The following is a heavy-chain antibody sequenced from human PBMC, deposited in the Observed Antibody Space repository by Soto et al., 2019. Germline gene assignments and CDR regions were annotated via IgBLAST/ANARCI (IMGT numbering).Heavy chain of an antibody. CDR2: ISYDGSNK. J-gene: IGHJ6*03. D-gene: IGHD2-15*01. Sequence: PVGSLRLSCAASGFTFSSYGMHWVRQAPGKRLEWVAVISYDGSNKYYADSVKGRFTISRDNSKNTLFLQMNSLRAEDTAVYYCAKEELIVVARAQKLGYMDVWGKGTTVTVSS. V-gene: IGHV3-30*18. CDR1: GFTFSSYG. CDR3: AKEELIVVARAQKLGYMDV.